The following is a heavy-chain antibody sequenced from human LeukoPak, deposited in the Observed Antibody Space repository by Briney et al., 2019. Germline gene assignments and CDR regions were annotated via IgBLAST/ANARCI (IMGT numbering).Heavy chain of an antibody. Sequence: SETLSLTCTVSGGSISSYYWSWIRQPPGKGLEWIGYIYYSGSTNYNPSLKSRVTISVDTSKNQFSLKLSSVTAADTAVYYCARDLGSYDFWSGYWAPGVGYMDVWGKGTTVTVSS. CDR3: ARDLGSYDFWSGYWAPGVGYMDV. CDR2: IYYSGST. V-gene: IGHV4-59*01. D-gene: IGHD3-3*01. J-gene: IGHJ6*03. CDR1: GGSISSYY.